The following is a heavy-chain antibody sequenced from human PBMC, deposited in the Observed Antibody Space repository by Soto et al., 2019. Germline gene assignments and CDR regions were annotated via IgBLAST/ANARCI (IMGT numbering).Heavy chain of an antibody. CDR1: GFTFSSYG. V-gene: IGHV3-30*18. CDR3: AKVSKGYGDYVFYYYGMDV. D-gene: IGHD4-17*01. J-gene: IGHJ6*02. CDR2: ISYDGSNK. Sequence: PGGSLRLSCAASGFTFSSYGMHWVRQAPGKGLGWVAVISYDGSNKYYADSVKGRFTISRDNSKNTLYLQMNSLRAEDTAVYYCAKVSKGYGDYVFYYYGMDVWGQGTTVTAP.